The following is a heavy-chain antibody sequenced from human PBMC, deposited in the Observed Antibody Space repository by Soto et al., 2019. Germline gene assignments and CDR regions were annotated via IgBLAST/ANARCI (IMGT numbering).Heavy chain of an antibody. V-gene: IGHV3-30-3*01. D-gene: IGHD3-16*01. J-gene: IGHJ4*02. Sequence: QVQLVESGGGVVQPGRSLRLSCAVSGFTLSSHAMHWVRQAPGKGLEWVALILSDGSSKYYADSVKGRFTTSRDNSKNTMYLQMNRLSVEDTAVYDCARESEGGSDGVLGYWGQGALVTVSS. CDR3: ARESEGGSDGVLGY. CDR1: GFTLSSHA. CDR2: ILSDGSSK.